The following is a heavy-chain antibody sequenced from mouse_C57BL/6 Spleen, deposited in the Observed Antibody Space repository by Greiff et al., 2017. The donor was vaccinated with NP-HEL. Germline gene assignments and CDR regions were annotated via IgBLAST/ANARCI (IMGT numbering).Heavy chain of an antibody. Sequence: EVQLQQSGPELVKPGASVKISCKASGYTFTDYYMNWVKQSHGKSLEWIGDINPNNGGTSYNQKFKGKATLTVDKSSSTAYMELRSLTSEDSAVYYCANDHYAMDYWGQGTSVTVSS. J-gene: IGHJ4*01. CDR2: INPNNGGT. V-gene: IGHV1-26*01. CDR1: GYTFTDYY. CDR3: ANDHYAMDY.